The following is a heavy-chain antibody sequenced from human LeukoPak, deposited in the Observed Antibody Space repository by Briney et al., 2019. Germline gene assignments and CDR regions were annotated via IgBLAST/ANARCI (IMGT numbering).Heavy chain of an antibody. CDR1: GFTFSSYA. Sequence: GGSLRLSCSASGFTFSSYAMHWVRQAPGKGLEYVSAISSNGGSTYYADSVKGRFTISRDNSKNTLYLQMNSLRAEDTAVYYCAKDYGSSSTNWFDPWGQGTLVTVSS. CDR2: ISSNGGST. CDR3: AKDYGSSSTNWFDP. D-gene: IGHD6-6*01. J-gene: IGHJ5*02. V-gene: IGHV3-64*04.